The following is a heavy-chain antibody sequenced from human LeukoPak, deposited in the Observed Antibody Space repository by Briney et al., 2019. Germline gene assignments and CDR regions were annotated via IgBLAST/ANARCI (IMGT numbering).Heavy chain of an antibody. J-gene: IGHJ4*02. Sequence: KPSETLSLTCTVSGGSISSGSYYWSWIRQPAGKGLEWIGRIYTSGSTNYNPSLKSRVTISVDTSKNQFSLKLSSVTAADTAVYYCARDLGLGGMPVDWGQGTLVTVSS. CDR3: ARDLGLGGMPVD. CDR2: IYTSGST. V-gene: IGHV4-61*02. D-gene: IGHD2-2*01. CDR1: GGSISSGSYY.